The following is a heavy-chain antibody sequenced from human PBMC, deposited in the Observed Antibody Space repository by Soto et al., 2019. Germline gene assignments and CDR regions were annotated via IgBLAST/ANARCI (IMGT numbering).Heavy chain of an antibody. CDR2: IGESGTPT. D-gene: IGHD2-2*01. V-gene: IGHV3-23*01. CDR1: GFTFSSYA. Sequence: PGGSLRLSCAASGFTFSSYAMKWVRQAPGKGLEWVSLIGESGTPTYYADSVKGRFTISRDNSGNTLFLEMYSLRAEDTAVYYCARYIPGVRYYXMDGWGQGTTVTVSS. CDR3: ARYIPGVRYYXMDG. J-gene: IGHJ6*02.